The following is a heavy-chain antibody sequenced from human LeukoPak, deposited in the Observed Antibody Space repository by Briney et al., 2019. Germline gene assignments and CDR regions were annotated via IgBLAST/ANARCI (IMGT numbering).Heavy chain of an antibody. CDR1: GYTFTSYG. Sequence: ASVKVSCKASGYTFTSYGISWVRQAPGQGLEWMGWISAYNGNTNYAQKLQGRVTMTTDTSTSTAYMELRSLRSDDTAVYYCAREDKEYYDFWSGYYREPYGMDVWGQGTTVTVSS. J-gene: IGHJ6*02. CDR3: AREDKEYYDFWSGYYREPYGMDV. D-gene: IGHD3-3*01. V-gene: IGHV1-18*01. CDR2: ISAYNGNT.